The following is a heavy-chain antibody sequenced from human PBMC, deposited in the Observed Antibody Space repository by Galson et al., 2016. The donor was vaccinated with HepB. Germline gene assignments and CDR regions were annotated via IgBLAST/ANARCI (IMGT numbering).Heavy chain of an antibody. CDR2: VSAAGRVT. Sequence: SLRLSCAASGLTFSNYGMHWVRQAPGQGPEWVAVVSAAGRVTYYADSVKGRFTISRDNSKNTLYLQMNGLRPDDTAVYYCAKEGGADDHLSKHHFDYWGQGTLVTVSP. CDR1: GLTFSNYG. V-gene: IGHV3-30*18. D-gene: IGHD5/OR15-5a*01. J-gene: IGHJ4*02. CDR3: AKEGGADDHLSKHHFDY.